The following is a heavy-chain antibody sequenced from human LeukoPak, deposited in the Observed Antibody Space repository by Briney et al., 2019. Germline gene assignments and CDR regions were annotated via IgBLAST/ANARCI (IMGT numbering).Heavy chain of an antibody. V-gene: IGHV3-23*01. CDR2: IGASGAGT. Sequence: GGSLRLSCAASGFTFSNYAMSWVRQAPGKGLEWIPAIGASGAGTYYADSVKGRFTISKDKSKNTLFLRMDTLRAEDTAIYYCAKDEGSSVTGGYYFDSWGQGTLVTVSS. CDR3: AKDEGSSVTGGYYFDS. CDR1: GFTFSNYA. D-gene: IGHD2-21*02. J-gene: IGHJ4*02.